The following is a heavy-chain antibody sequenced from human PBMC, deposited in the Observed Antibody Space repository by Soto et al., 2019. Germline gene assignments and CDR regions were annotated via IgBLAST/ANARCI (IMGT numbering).Heavy chain of an antibody. Sequence: QVQLVQSGAEVKKPGPSVKVSCKASGGTFSSYAISWVRQAPGHGLEWMGGIIPISGTANYAQKFQGRVTITADESTSTAYMELSSLRSEDTAVYYCARSQGSSTSLEIYYYYYYGMDVWGQGTTVTVSS. CDR3: ARSQGSSTSLEIYYYYYYGMDV. CDR2: IIPISGTA. CDR1: GGTFSSYA. D-gene: IGHD2-2*01. V-gene: IGHV1-69*01. J-gene: IGHJ6*02.